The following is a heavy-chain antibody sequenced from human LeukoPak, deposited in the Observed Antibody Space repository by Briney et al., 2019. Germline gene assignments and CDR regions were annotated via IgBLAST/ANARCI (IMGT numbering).Heavy chain of an antibody. CDR1: GFTFSDYW. CDR3: AKDRVSSGWYEYFQY. Sequence: GGSLRLSCAASGFTFSDYWMTWVRQAPGKGLEWVAHISQDGSEKYYVDSVKGRFTISRDNSKNTLYLEMNSLRVEDTAVYYCAKDRVSSGWYEYFQYWGQGTLVTVSS. J-gene: IGHJ1*01. D-gene: IGHD6-19*01. CDR2: ISQDGSEK. V-gene: IGHV3-7*01.